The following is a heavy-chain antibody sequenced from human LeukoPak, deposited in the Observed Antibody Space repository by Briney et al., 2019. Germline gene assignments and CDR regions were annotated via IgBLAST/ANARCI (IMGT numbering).Heavy chain of an antibody. CDR3: AREDDWNYEDY. CDR2: IKQDGSEK. J-gene: IGHJ4*02. CDR1: GFTFSNYW. Sequence: GGSLRLSCAASGFTFSNYWMGWVRQAPGKGLEWVANIKQDGSEKYYVNSVKGRFTISRDNAKNSLYLQMNSLRAEDTAIYFCAREDDWNYEDYWGQGTLVTVSS. V-gene: IGHV3-7*01. D-gene: IGHD1-7*01.